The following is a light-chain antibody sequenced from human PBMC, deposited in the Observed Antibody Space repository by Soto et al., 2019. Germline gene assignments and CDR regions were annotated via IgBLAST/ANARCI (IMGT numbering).Light chain of an antibody. V-gene: IGLV1-47*02. CDR2: GDN. Sequence: QSVLTQPPSASGTPGQRVTISCSGSTSNIGSNYVYWYQQLPGTAPKLLIYGDNRRPSGVPDRFSGSKSGTSASLAISGPRSEDEADYYCAAWEDSLRGPLFGGGTKLTVL. CDR1: TSNIGSNY. J-gene: IGLJ3*02. CDR3: AAWEDSLRGPL.